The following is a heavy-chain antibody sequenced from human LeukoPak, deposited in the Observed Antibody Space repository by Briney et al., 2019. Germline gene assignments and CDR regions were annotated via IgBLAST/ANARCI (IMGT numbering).Heavy chain of an antibody. J-gene: IGHJ4*02. Sequence: GESLKISCKGSGYSFTSYWLGWVRQMPGKGLEWMGIIYPGDSDTRYSPSFQGQVTISDDKSISTAYLQWSSLKASETAIYYCATTTGVAVAAPFDYWGQGTLVTVSS. CDR3: ATTTGVAVAAPFDY. V-gene: IGHV5-51*01. CDR2: IYPGDSDT. D-gene: IGHD6-19*01. CDR1: GYSFTSYW.